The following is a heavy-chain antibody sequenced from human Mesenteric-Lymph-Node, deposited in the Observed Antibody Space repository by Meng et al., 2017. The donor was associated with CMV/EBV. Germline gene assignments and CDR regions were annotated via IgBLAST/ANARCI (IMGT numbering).Heavy chain of an antibody. Sequence: GGSLRLSCAASGFRFHEFAMHWVRQAPGKGLEWVSSITWDSGSIVYAASVKGRFTISRDNAKNSLYLQMNSLTAEDTAVYYCATGGGADYWGQGTLVTVSS. V-gene: IGHV3-9*01. CDR2: ITWDSGSI. CDR1: GFRFHEFA. CDR3: ATGGGADY. J-gene: IGHJ4*02. D-gene: IGHD2-8*02.